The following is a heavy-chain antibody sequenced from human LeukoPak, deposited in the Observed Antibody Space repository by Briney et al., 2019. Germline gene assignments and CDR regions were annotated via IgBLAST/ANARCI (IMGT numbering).Heavy chain of an antibody. CDR2: ISSSSDYI. CDR3: ASPGVLCSGGSCFDY. Sequence: GGSLRLSCAASGFTFSPYPMNWLRKAPGKGLEWVSSISSSSDYINYADSLRGRFTISGDTARNSVYLQMNSLRDEDTAVYYCASPGVLCSGGSCFDYWGQGTLVTVSS. V-gene: IGHV3-21*01. CDR1: GFTFSPYP. D-gene: IGHD2-15*01. J-gene: IGHJ4*02.